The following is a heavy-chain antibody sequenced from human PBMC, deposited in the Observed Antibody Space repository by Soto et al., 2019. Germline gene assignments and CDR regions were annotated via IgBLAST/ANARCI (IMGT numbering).Heavy chain of an antibody. CDR2: IIPIFGTA. Sequence: GASVKVSCKASGGTFSSYAISWVRQAPGQGLEWMGGIIPIFGTANYAQKFQGRVTITADKSTSTAYMELSSLRSEDTAVYYCARTYSYGYYFDYWGQGTLVTVS. CDR1: GGTFSSYA. CDR3: ARTYSYGYYFDY. V-gene: IGHV1-69*06. D-gene: IGHD5-18*01. J-gene: IGHJ4*02.